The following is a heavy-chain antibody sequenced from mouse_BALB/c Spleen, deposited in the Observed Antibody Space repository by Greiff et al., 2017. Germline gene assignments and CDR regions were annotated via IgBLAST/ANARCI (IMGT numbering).Heavy chain of an antibody. CDR1: GYSFTGYF. D-gene: IGHD1-1*01. Sequence: EVQLQQSGPELVKPGASVKISCKASGYSFTGYFMNWVMQSHGKSLEWIGRINPYNGDTFYNQKFKGKATLTVDKSSSTAHMELRSLASEDSAVYYCARSADYYGSSYDAMDYWGQGTSVTVSS. V-gene: IGHV1-20*02. CDR3: ARSADYYGSSYDAMDY. J-gene: IGHJ4*01. CDR2: INPYNGDT.